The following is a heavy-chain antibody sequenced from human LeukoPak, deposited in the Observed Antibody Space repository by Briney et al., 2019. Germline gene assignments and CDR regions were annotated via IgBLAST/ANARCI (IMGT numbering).Heavy chain of an antibody. CDR1: GGSIRSDY. V-gene: IGHV4-59*01. CDR3: ARDSGGAAAGYPRSGAFDI. J-gene: IGHJ3*02. D-gene: IGHD6-13*01. Sequence: SETLSLTCTVSGGSIRSDYWSWIRQPPGKGLEWIGYIYYSGSTNYNPSLKSRVTISVDTSKNQFSLKLSSVTAADTAVYYCARDSGGAAAGYPRSGAFDIWGQGTMVTVSS. CDR2: IYYSGST.